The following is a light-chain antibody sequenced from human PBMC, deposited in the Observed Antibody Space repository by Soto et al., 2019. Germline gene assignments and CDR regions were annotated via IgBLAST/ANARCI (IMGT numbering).Light chain of an antibody. CDR3: QQRSNWPPLT. Sequence: EIVLTQSPATLSLSPGERTTLSCRASQSISSYLAWYHQKPGQAPRLLIYDASNMATGIPARFSGSGSGTDFTLTINGLEPEDFAVYYCQQRSNWPPLTFGGGTKVEIK. CDR1: QSISSY. CDR2: DAS. V-gene: IGKV3-11*01. J-gene: IGKJ4*01.